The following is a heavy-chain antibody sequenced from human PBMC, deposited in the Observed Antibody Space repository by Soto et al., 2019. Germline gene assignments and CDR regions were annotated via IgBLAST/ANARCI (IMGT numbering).Heavy chain of an antibody. D-gene: IGHD3-9*01. CDR3: ATDDRFDPTTRYYYGMAV. Sequence: ASVKLSCKASGQTFTGYYLHWVRQAPGQGLEWMGWINPNSGGTNYAQKFQGRVSMTRDTSISTAYMELGRLTSDDTAVYYCATDDRFDPTTRYYYGMAVWVQGTTLT. J-gene: IGHJ6*02. CDR1: GQTFTGYY. CDR2: INPNSGGT. V-gene: IGHV1-2*02.